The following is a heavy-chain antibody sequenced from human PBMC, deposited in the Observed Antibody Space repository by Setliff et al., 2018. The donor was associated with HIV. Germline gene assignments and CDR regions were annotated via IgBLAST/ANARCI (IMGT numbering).Heavy chain of an antibody. J-gene: IGHJ4*02. D-gene: IGHD3-10*01. CDR3: ARSIYGSRTYPLDI. Sequence: SETLSLTCSVSGGSTTGYHWNWIRQPAGKGLEWIGRMYYTGNTDYNPSLKSRVIMSIDTSKDQFSLNLNSVTAADTAVYYCARSIYGSRTYPLDIWGQGILVTVS. CDR1: GGSTTGYH. V-gene: IGHV4-4*07. CDR2: MYYTGNT.